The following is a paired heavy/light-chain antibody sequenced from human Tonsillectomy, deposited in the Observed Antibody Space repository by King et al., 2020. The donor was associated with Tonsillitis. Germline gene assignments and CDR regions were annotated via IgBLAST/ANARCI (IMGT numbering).Heavy chain of an antibody. CDR1: GVSFTSGNDY. CDR3: ARDGVYGYYFAH. Sequence: QVQLQESGPGLVKPSQTLSLTCTVSGVSFTSGNDYWSWVRQTAGKGLEWIGHIQSGGYTRYNPSLKSRVTISVDTPKNQVSLNLTSVTAADSAVYYCARDGVYGYYFAHWGQGTPVTVSS. CDR2: IQSGGYT. V-gene: IGHV4-61*02. J-gene: IGHJ4*02. D-gene: IGHD4-17*01.
Light chain of an antibody. J-gene: IGLJ2*01. CDR1: NIGTKR. Sequence: SYVLTQPPSVSVAPGQTASVPCGGNNIGTKRVHWYQQKPGQAPVLVVNDDRDRPAGIPERLSGSNSGNTATLTISRVEAGDEADYYCQVWDPKSDHRVFGGGTKLTVL. V-gene: IGLV3-21*02. CDR2: DDR. CDR3: QVWDPKSDHRV.